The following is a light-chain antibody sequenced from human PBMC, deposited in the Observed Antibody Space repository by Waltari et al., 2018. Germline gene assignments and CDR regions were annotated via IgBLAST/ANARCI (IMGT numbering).Light chain of an antibody. CDR2: KAS. CDR1: QSISTW. Sequence: DIQMTQSPSTPSASVGDRVTITCRASQSISTWLAWHQPKPGKAPKVLIYKASTLQSGVPSRFNGSGSGTEFTLTISSLQPDDFATYYCQQYSVWLWTFGQGTKVEIK. CDR3: QQYSVWLWT. J-gene: IGKJ1*01. V-gene: IGKV1-5*03.